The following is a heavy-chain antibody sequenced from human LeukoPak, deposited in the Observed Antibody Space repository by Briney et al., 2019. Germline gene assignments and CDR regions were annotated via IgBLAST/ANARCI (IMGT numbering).Heavy chain of an antibody. Sequence: SVKVSCKASGGTFSSYAISWVRQAPGQGLEWMGGIIPIFGAANYAQKFQGRVTITTDESTSTAYMELTSLRSKDTALNYCGGVINFWSGYSVDYWGQGTLVTVYS. J-gene: IGHJ4*02. CDR2: IIPIFGAA. CDR1: GGTFSSYA. D-gene: IGHD3-3*01. V-gene: IGHV1-69*05. CDR3: GGVINFWSGYSVDY.